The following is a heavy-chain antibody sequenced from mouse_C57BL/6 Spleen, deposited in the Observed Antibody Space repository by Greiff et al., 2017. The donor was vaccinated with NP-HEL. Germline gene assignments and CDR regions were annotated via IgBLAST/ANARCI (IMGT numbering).Heavy chain of an antibody. D-gene: IGHD2-5*01. CDR2: IYPGSGST. V-gene: IGHV1-55*01. Sequence: VQLQQPGAELVKPGASVKMSCKASGYTFTSYWITWVKQRPGQGLEWIGDIYPGSGSTNYNEKFKSKATLTVDTSSSTAYMQLSSLTSEDSAVYYCARGGAYYSNYDYWGQGTTLTVSS. J-gene: IGHJ2*01. CDR1: GYTFTSYW. CDR3: ARGGAYYSNYDY.